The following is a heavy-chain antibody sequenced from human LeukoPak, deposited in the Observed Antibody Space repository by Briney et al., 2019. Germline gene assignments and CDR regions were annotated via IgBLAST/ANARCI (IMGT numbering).Heavy chain of an antibody. D-gene: IGHD2-15*01. CDR3: ASPRYCSGGSCYVDAFDI. CDR2: IIPIFGTA. J-gene: IGHJ3*02. Sequence: SVKVSCKASGYTLTAYYLHWVRQAPGQGLEWMGRIIPIFGTANYAQKFQGRVTITTDESTSTAYMELSSLRSEDTAVYYCASPRYCSGGSCYVDAFDIWGQGTMVTVSS. CDR1: GYTLTAYY. V-gene: IGHV1-69*05.